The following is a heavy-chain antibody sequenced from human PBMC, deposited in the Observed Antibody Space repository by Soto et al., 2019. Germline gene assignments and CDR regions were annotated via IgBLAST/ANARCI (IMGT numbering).Heavy chain of an antibody. CDR2: ISKNDSPI. CDR1: EFTFSSYD. V-gene: IGHV3-48*02. D-gene: IGHD3-16*01. J-gene: IGHJ4*02. Sequence: EVRLVESGGGLVQPGGSLTLSCAASEFTFSSYDMSWVRQAPGKGLEWLSYISKNDSPIYYADSVKGRFTISRDNAKDSLYLHMNSLRDEDTAVYFCARGFSYASLGLWGQGTLVTVSS. CDR3: ARGFSYASLGL.